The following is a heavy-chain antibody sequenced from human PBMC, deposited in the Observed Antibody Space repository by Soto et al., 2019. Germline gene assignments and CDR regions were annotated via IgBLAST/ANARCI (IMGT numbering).Heavy chain of an antibody. D-gene: IGHD2-15*01. CDR3: ALGWRFCPGTSGQPLGF. J-gene: IGHJ4*02. CDR1: GFTFSSYG. V-gene: IGHV3-33*01. Sequence: SLRLSCAASGFTFSSYGMHWVRQAPGKGLEWVAVIWYDGSNKYYADSVKGRFTISRDNSKNTLYLQMNSLRAEDTAVYYCALGWRFCPGTSGQPLGFWGQGAVVTVSS. CDR2: IWYDGSNK.